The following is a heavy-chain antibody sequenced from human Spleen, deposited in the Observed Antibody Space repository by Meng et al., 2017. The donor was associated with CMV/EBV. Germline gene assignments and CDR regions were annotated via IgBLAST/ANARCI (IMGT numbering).Heavy chain of an antibody. D-gene: IGHD7-27*01. Sequence: ASVKVSCKASGYAFTSYHITWVRQAPGQGLEWMGWISAYNGHTNYAQNLQGRVTMTIDTSTTTAHMEVRSLRSDDTAVYYCARQSGVGWLDPWGQGTLVTVSS. V-gene: IGHV1-18*01. J-gene: IGHJ5*02. CDR3: ARQSGVGWLDP. CDR2: ISAYNGHT. CDR1: GYAFTSYH.